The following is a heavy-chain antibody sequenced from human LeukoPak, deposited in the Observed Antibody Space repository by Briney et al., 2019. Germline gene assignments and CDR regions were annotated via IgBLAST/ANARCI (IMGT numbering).Heavy chain of an antibody. Sequence: KPSETLSLTCTVPSGSIRSYYWSRIRQPPGEGLEWIGYINFSGTTNYNPSLKSRVTISADTSKDQFSLKLTSVTAADTAVYYCARGSGALYYGMDVWGQGTTVTVSS. CDR1: SGSIRSYY. CDR3: ARGSGALYYGMDV. D-gene: IGHD3-10*01. V-gene: IGHV4-59*01. J-gene: IGHJ6*02. CDR2: INFSGTT.